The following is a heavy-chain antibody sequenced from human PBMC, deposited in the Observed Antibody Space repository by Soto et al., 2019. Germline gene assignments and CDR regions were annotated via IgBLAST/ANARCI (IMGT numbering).Heavy chain of an antibody. Sequence: QVQLVESGGGVVQPGRSLRLSCAASGFTFSSYGMHWVRQAPGKGLEWVAVIWYDGSNKYYADSVKGRFTISRDNSKNTLYLQMNSLRAEDTAVYYCARAAYSSGWYDYWRQGTLVTVSS. D-gene: IGHD6-19*01. V-gene: IGHV3-33*01. CDR2: IWYDGSNK. J-gene: IGHJ4*02. CDR3: ARAAYSSGWYDY. CDR1: GFTFSSYG.